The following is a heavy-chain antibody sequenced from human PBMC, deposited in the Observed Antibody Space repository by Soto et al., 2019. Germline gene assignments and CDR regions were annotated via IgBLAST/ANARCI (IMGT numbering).Heavy chain of an antibody. D-gene: IGHD3-16*02. Sequence: QLQLQESGSGLVKPSQTLSLTCAVSGGSISSGGYSWSWIRQPPGKGLEWIGYIYHSGSTYYNPSLKSRVTISVDRSKNQFSLKLSSVTAADTAVYYCASLMITFGGVIVADYWGQGTLVTVSS. J-gene: IGHJ4*02. CDR1: GGSISSGGYS. CDR3: ASLMITFGGVIVADY. V-gene: IGHV4-30-2*01. CDR2: IYHSGST.